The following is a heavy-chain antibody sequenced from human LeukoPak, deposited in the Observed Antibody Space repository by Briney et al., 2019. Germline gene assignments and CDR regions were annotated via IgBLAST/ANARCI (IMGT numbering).Heavy chain of an antibody. V-gene: IGHV3-66*01. Sequence: GGSLRLSCAASGLTVSSNYMSRVRQAPGKGLEWVSLIYSGGSTFYADSVKGRFTISRDNSKSTLYLQMNSLRAEDTAVYYCARVDTTMVRGVIPYYYGMDVWGQGTTVTVSS. CDR2: IYSGGST. D-gene: IGHD3-10*01. CDR3: ARVDTTMVRGVIPYYYGMDV. CDR1: GLTVSSNY. J-gene: IGHJ6*02.